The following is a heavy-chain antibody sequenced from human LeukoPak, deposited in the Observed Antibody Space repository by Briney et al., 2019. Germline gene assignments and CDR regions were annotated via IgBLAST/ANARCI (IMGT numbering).Heavy chain of an antibody. CDR2: INPNRGGT. Sequence: ASVKVSCKASGYTFTGYYMHWVRQAPGQGLEWMGCINPNRGGTNYAQKFQGRVTMTRDTSISTAYMEMSRLRSDDTAVYYCARDSAEVYGIFDYWGQRTLVTVSS. D-gene: IGHD2-8*01. J-gene: IGHJ4*02. CDR3: ARDSAEVYGIFDY. V-gene: IGHV1-2*02. CDR1: GYTFTGYY.